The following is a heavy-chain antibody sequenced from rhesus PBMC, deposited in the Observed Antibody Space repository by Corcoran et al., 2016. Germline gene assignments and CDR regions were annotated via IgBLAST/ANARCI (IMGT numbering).Heavy chain of an antibody. CDR2: IYGSSTST. Sequence: QVQLQESGPGVVKPSEPLSLTCAVSGGPISDRYRGGLVRRPPGKGLEWIGYIYGSSTSTDYNPSLKSRVTISKDTSKNQFSLKLSSVTAADTAVYYCARALLSLDYWGQGVLVTVSS. CDR3: ARALLSLDY. D-gene: IGHD2-15*01. V-gene: IGHV4S10*01. J-gene: IGHJ4*01. CDR1: GGPISDRYR.